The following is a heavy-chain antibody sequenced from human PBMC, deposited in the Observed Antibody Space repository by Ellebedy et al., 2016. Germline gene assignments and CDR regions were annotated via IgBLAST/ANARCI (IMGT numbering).Heavy chain of an antibody. CDR3: ARDIGYSYGYRGGYYFDY. CDR1: GGSISSSSYY. Sequence: SETLSLTCTVSGGSISSSSYYWGWIRQPPGKGLEWIGSIYYSGSTYYNPSLKSRVTISVDTSKNQFSLKLSSVTAADTAVYYCARDIGYSYGYRGGYYFDYWGQGTLVTVSS. CDR2: IYYSGST. D-gene: IGHD5-18*01. V-gene: IGHV4-39*07. J-gene: IGHJ4*02.